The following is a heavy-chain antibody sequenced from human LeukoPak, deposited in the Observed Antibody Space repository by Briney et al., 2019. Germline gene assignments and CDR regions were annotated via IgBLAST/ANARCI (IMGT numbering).Heavy chain of an antibody. CDR1: GXTVSSNY. CDR3: ARDNGYCSGGSCYSGAFDI. D-gene: IGHD2-15*01. J-gene: IGHJ3*02. Sequence: GGSLRLSCAASGXTVSSNYVSWVRQAPGKGLEWVSVIYSGGNTYYAGSVKGRFTISRDNSKNTLYLQMNSLRAEDTAVYYCARDNGYCSGGSCYSGAFDIWGQGTMVTVSS. CDR2: IYSGGNT. V-gene: IGHV3-53*01.